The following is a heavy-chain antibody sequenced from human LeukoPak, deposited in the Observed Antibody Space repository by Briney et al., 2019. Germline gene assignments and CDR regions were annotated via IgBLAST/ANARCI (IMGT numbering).Heavy chain of an antibody. CDR1: SDSISSYY. V-gene: IGHV4-59*01. CDR3: ARDRSGYFDSSGYYVGYFDL. Sequence: SETLCVTCAVSSDSISSYYWSWIRQPPGKGLEWIGFIHYSGYTNYNPSLKSRVTISLDTSKNHFSLKLSSVTAADTAVYYCARDRSGYFDSSGYYVGYFDLWGRGTLVT. J-gene: IGHJ2*01. D-gene: IGHD3-22*01. CDR2: IHYSGYT.